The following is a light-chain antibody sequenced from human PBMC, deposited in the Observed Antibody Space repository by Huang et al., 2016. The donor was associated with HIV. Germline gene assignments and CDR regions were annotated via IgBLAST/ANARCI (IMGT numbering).Light chain of an antibody. V-gene: IGKV1-8*01. CDR2: GAS. CDR1: QHIDTY. J-gene: IGKJ3*01. Sequence: IRMTQSPSSLSASTGDRVTITCRASQHIDTYLAWYQQRPGSAPKLLIYGASTLQTDVPSRFSGNGSGTDFTLNINCLQSEDVAIYYRQHYYNYPLIFGPGTRVD. CDR3: QHYYNYPLI.